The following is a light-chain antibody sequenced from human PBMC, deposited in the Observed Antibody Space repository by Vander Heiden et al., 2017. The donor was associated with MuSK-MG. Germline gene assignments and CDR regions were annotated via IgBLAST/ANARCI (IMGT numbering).Light chain of an antibody. V-gene: IGKV3-15*01. Sequence: LSCRASQSVSSNVAWYQQKPGQAPRLLNDGACTRATGTAARCSGSGSGTEFTLTIRRVQSEDFAVYFWQQYKNWPLTFGGGTKVEIK. CDR2: GAC. CDR3: QQYKNWPLT. J-gene: IGKJ4*01. CDR1: QSVSSN.